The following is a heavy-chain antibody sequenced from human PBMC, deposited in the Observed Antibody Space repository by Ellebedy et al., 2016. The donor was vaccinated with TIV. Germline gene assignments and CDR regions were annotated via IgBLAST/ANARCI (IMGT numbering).Heavy chain of an antibody. D-gene: IGHD2-15*01. J-gene: IGHJ6*02. CDR2: IIPIFGTT. CDR3: ASPRPICRGGGCYDPSYYFYYGVDV. V-gene: IGHV1-69*13. Sequence: AASVKVSCKASGGTFSTYAVSWVRQAPGQGLEWMGAIIPIFGTTNYAQKFQGRVTITGDESTSTAYMDLTSLRSDDTALYYCASPRPICRGGGCYDPSYYFYYGVDVWGQGTTVTVSS. CDR1: GGTFSTYA.